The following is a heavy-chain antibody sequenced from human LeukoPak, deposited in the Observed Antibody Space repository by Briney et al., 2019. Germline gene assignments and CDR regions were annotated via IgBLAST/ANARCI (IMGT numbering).Heavy chain of an antibody. CDR2: ISSNGGST. CDR3: VKALRSKDSSGYPPTFDY. D-gene: IGHD3-22*01. Sequence: PGGSLRLSCSASGFTFSSYAIHWVRQAPGKGLEYVSAISSNGGSTYYADSVKGRFTISRDNSKNTLYLQMSSLRAEDTAVYYCVKALRSKDSSGYPPTFDYWGQGTLVTVSS. CDR1: GFTFSSYA. V-gene: IGHV3-64D*06. J-gene: IGHJ4*02.